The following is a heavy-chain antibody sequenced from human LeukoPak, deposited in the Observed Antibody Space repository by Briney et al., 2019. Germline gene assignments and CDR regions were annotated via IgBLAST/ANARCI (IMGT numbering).Heavy chain of an antibody. Sequence: SETLSLTCAVYGGSFSGYYWSWIRQPPGKGLEWIGEINHSGSTNYNPSLKSRVTISVGTSKNQFSLKLSSVTAADTAVYYCARGRRDGYIYDYWGQGTLVTVSS. CDR1: GGSFSGYY. CDR2: INHSGST. V-gene: IGHV4-34*01. J-gene: IGHJ4*02. D-gene: IGHD5-24*01. CDR3: ARGRRDGYIYDY.